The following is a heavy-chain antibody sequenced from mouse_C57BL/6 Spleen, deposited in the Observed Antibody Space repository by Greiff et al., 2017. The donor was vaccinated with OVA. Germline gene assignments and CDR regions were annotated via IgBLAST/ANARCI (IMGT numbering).Heavy chain of an antibody. D-gene: IGHD4-1*01. J-gene: IGHJ4*01. CDR3: ARRGPGTYYAMDY. Sequence: VKLVESGGGLVKPGGSLKLSCAASGFTFSSYAMSWVRQTPEKRLEWVATISDGGSYTYYPDNVKGRFTISRDNAKNNLYLQMSHLKSEDTAMYYCARRGPGTYYAMDYWGQGTSVTVSS. V-gene: IGHV5-4*03. CDR1: GFTFSSYA. CDR2: ISDGGSYT.